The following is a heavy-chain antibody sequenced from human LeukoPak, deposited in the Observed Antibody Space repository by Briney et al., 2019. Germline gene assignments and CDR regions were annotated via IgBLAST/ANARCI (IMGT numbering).Heavy chain of an antibody. D-gene: IGHD5-18*01. J-gene: IGHJ4*02. CDR1: GFTFSNYA. V-gene: IGHV3-23*01. CDR2: MNGSTGST. Sequence: GSLRPSCTTSGFTFSNYAMSWVRQAPGKGLEWVSTMNGSTGSTYYAESVKGRFTISRDNSNNTLYLQMNSLRAEDTAVYYCAKNTLHLWLYRGQGTLVTVSS. CDR3: AKNTLHLWLY.